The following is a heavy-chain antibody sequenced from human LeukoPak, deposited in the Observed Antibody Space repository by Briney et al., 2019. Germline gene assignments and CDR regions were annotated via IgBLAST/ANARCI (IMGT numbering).Heavy chain of an antibody. D-gene: IGHD3-22*01. J-gene: IGHJ4*02. Sequence: PGGSLRLSCAASGFTFSSYSMNWVRQAPGKGLEWVSYISGSSSTIYYADSVKGRFTISRDNAKNSLYLQMNSLRAEDTAVYYCARAERFITTWATVDYWGQGTLVTVSS. V-gene: IGHV3-48*04. CDR1: GFTFSSYS. CDR2: ISGSSSTI. CDR3: ARAERFITTWATVDY.